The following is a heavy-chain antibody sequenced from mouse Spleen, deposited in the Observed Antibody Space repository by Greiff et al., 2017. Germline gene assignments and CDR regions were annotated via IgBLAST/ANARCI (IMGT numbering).Heavy chain of an antibody. J-gene: IGHJ4*01. CDR1: GYSFTGYN. CDR3: ARGYGYVARDY. V-gene: IGHV1S135*01. Sequence: VQLQQSGPELEKPGASVKISCKASGYSFTGYNMNWVKQSHGKSLEWIGNIDPYYGGTSYNQKFKGKATLTVDKSSSTAYMQLKSRTSEDAAVYDGARGYGYVARDYWGQGTSVTVSS. D-gene: IGHD1-2*01. CDR2: IDPYYGGT.